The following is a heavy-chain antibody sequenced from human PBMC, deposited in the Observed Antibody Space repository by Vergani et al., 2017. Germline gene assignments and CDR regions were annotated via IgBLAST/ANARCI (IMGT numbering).Heavy chain of an antibody. CDR2: IRSKAYGGTT. D-gene: IGHD3-22*01. J-gene: IGHJ4*02. CDR1: GFTFGDYA. CDR3: TLDESSGYATKH. V-gene: IGHV3-49*03. Sequence: EVQLVESGGGLVQPGGSLRLSCAASGFTFGDYAMSWFRPAPGKGLEWVGFIRSKAYGGTTEYAASVKGRFTISRDDSKSIAYLQMNSLKTEETAVYYCTLDESSGYATKHWGQGTLVTVSS.